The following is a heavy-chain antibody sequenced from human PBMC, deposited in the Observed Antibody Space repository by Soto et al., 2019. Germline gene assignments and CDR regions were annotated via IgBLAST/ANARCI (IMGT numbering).Heavy chain of an antibody. CDR2: IYYSGST. J-gene: IGHJ4*02. D-gene: IGHD4-17*01. CDR1: GGSISSDSYY. V-gene: IGHV4-31*03. CDR3: ARAFDDSGAQFDY. Sequence: QVQLQESGPGLVKPSQTLSLTCTVSGGSISSDSYYWSWIRQHPGKGLEWIGYIYYSGSTYYNPSLKSRVTISVDTSNNHFSLKLTSVTAADTAVYYCARAFDDSGAQFDYWGQGTLVTVSS.